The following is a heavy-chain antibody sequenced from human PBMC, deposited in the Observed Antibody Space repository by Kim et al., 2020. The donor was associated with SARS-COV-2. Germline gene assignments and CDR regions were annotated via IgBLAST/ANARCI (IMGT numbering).Heavy chain of an antibody. J-gene: IGHJ4*02. Sequence: VKGRFTISRDNPKNTQYLQMNSLRAEDTSVYYCAKDHPTYGSGSYYDYWVQGTLVTVSS. V-gene: IGHV3-23*01. D-gene: IGHD3-10*01. CDR3: AKDHPTYGSGSYYDY.